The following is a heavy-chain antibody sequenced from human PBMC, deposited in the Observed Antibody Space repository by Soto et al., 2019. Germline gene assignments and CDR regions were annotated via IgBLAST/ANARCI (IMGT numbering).Heavy chain of an antibody. CDR3: ARGYTYYDYVWGSYQADY. D-gene: IGHD3-16*02. CDR2: INPTTGAT. CDR1: GYTFTAQY. J-gene: IGHJ4*02. V-gene: IGHV1-2*02. Sequence: ASVKVSCKASGYTFTAQYLHWVRKAPGEGLEWMGWINPTTGATRYAQKFQGRVTMTRNTSISTAYMELSSLRSEDTAVYYCARGYTYYDYVWGSYQADYWGQGTLVTVSS.